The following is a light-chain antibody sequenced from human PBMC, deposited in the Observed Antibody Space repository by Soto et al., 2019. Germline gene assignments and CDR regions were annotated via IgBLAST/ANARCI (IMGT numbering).Light chain of an antibody. CDR1: SSNIGSDY. J-gene: IGLJ2*01. V-gene: IGLV1-51*02. CDR3: AAWDTSLTGGV. CDR2: ENN. Sequence: QSVLTQPPSVSAAPGQKVTISCSGSSSNIGSDYVSWYQQLPGAAPRLLIYENNKRPSGIPDRFSGSKSGTSATLGITGVQTGDEADYYCAAWDTSLTGGVFGGGTKLTVL.